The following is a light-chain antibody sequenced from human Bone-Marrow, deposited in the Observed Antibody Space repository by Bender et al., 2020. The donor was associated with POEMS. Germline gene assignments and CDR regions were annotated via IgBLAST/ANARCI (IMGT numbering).Light chain of an antibody. J-gene: IGLJ3*02. CDR1: SSDVGGYNY. CDR2: DVS. V-gene: IGLV2-14*01. CDR3: CSYGPRSTWI. Sequence: QSALTQPASVSGSPGQSITISCTGTSSDVGGYNYVSWYQQHPGKAPKLMIYDVSNRPSGVSNRFAGSKSGITASLTISGLRVEDEADYYCCSYGPRSTWIFGGGTKVTVL.